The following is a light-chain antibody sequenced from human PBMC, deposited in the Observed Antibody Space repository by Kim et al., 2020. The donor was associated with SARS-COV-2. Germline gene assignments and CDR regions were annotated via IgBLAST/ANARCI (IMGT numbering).Light chain of an antibody. V-gene: IGLV1-44*01. CDR2: NNS. J-gene: IGLJ3*02. Sequence: GRRIACCCARRNSNGGDNTVNWYQHLPGTAPKILIYNNSQRPSGVPNRFSGSKSGTSASLTISGLQAEDEAEYYCAACDDSLDYWVFAGGTQLTVL. CDR3: AACDDSLDYWV. CDR1: NSNGGDNT.